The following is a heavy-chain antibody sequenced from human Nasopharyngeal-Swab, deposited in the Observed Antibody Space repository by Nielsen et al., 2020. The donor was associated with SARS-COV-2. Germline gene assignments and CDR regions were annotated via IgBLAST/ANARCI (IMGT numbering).Heavy chain of an antibody. D-gene: IGHD3-10*01. J-gene: IGHJ5*02. CDR1: GFTFSSYS. CDR2: ISSSSSTI. Sequence: GESLKISCAASGFTFSSYSMSWVRQAPGKGLEWVSYISSSSSTIYYADSVKGRFTISRDNAKNSLYLQMNSLRDEDTAVYYCARGGRSNSTRVRGGWFDPWGQGTLVTVSS. CDR3: ARGGRSNSTRVRGGWFDP. V-gene: IGHV3-48*02.